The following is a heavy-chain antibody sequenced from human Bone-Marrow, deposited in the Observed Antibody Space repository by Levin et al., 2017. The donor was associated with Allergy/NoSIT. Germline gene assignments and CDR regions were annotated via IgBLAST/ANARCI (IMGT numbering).Heavy chain of an antibody. V-gene: IGHV3-30*04. J-gene: IGHJ6*02. CDR2: ISYDGSNK. CDR3: ARESEQLVSYYYYGMDV. D-gene: IGHD6-13*01. CDR1: GFTFSSYA. Sequence: GESLKISCAASGFTFSSYAMHWVRQAPGKGLEWVAVISYDGSNKYYADSVKGRFTISRDNSKNTLYLQMNSLRAEDTAVYYCARESEQLVSYYYYGMDVWGQGTTVTVSS.